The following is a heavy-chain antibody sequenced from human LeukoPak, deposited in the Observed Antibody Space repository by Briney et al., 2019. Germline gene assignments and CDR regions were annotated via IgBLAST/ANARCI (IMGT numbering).Heavy chain of an antibody. J-gene: IGHJ3*02. V-gene: IGHV1-46*01. Sequence: VSVKVSCQPSGYSFTSYYMQLLRQAPAHGLEWTGIINPISGSTGYAPKFQSRVTMTKDTSTSTGYMELSSLRSEDTAVYYCARDIGVVVEVAASVFDSWGQGTMVT. CDR2: INPISGST. CDR1: GYSFTSYY. D-gene: IGHD2-15*01. CDR3: ARDIGVVVEVAASVFDS.